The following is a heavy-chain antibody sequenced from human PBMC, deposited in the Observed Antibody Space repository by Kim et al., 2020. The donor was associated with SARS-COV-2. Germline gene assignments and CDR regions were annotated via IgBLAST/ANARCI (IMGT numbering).Heavy chain of an antibody. V-gene: IGHV4-4*02. J-gene: IGHJ5*02. CDR2: IYHSGST. CDR1: GDSISSSNW. CDR3: ARVVRQWLEIRPNWFDP. Sequence: SETLSLTCAVSGDSISSSNWWSWVRQPPGKGLEWIGEIYHSGSTNYNPSLKSRVTISVDKSKNQFSLKLSSVTAAATAVYYCARVVRQWLEIRPNWFDPWGQGTLVTVSS. D-gene: IGHD6-19*01.